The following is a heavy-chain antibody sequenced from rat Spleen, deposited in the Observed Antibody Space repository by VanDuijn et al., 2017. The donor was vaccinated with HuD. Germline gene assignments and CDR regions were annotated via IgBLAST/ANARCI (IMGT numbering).Heavy chain of an antibody. J-gene: IGHJ2*01. CDR1: GFTFSNYG. V-gene: IGHV5-27*01. CDR3: TTVGN. CDR2: ITNSGGST. Sequence: EVQLVESGGGLVQPGRSLKLSCAASGFTFSNYGMAWVRQAPTKGLEWVASITNSGGSTYYRDSVKGRFTISRDNAKSTLYLQMDSLRFEDTATYYCTTVGNWGQGVMVTVSS.